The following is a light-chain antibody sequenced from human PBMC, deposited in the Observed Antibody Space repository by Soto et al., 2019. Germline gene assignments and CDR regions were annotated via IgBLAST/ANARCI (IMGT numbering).Light chain of an antibody. CDR2: SDN. V-gene: IGLV1-44*01. Sequence: QAVVTQPPSASGTPGQRVTISCSGSSSNIESNAVNWYQQLPGAAPKLLIYSDNQRPSGVPDRFSGSESGTSASLAISGLQSEDEADCYCAAWDDSLNGYVFGTGTKLTVL. J-gene: IGLJ1*01. CDR3: AAWDDSLNGYV. CDR1: SSNIESNA.